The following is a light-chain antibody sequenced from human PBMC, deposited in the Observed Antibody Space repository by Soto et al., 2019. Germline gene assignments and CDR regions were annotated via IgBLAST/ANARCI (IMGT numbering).Light chain of an antibody. Sequence: QSALTQPHSVSGSPGQSVTISCTGTSSDVGAYDYFSWHQHHTGKVPKLIIHHVTTRPSGVSDRFSGSKSGNTASLTISGLQAKAEADNYFFAYAGEYGYIFGTGTKVTVL. V-gene: IGLV2-11*01. J-gene: IGLJ1*01. CDR3: FAYAGEYGYI. CDR1: SSDVGAYDY. CDR2: HVT.